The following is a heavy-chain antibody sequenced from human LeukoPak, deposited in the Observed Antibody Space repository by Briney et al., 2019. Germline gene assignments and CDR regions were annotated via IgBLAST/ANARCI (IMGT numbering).Heavy chain of an antibody. V-gene: IGHV3-21*01. Sequence: PGGSLRLSCAVSGFTFSSYSMNWVRQAPGKGLEWVSFISTSSIYIYYADSVKGRFTISRDNAKNSLYLQMNSLRAEDTAMYYCARDREGFGESYFDYWGQGTLVTVSS. CDR2: ISTSSIYI. J-gene: IGHJ4*02. D-gene: IGHD3-10*01. CDR1: GFTFSSYS. CDR3: ARDREGFGESYFDY.